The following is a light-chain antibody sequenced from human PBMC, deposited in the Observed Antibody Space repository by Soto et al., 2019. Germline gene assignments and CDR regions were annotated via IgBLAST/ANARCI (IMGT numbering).Light chain of an antibody. CDR1: QGLSSY. J-gene: IGKJ1*01. V-gene: IGKV1-9*01. CDR2: AAS. Sequence: IHLTQSPSSLSASVGDRVTITCRASQGLSSYLAWYQQKPGKAPKLLIYAASTLQSGVPSRFSGSGSGTEFTLTISSLQPDDFATYYCRQYNSYSWTFGQGTKVDI. CDR3: RQYNSYSWT.